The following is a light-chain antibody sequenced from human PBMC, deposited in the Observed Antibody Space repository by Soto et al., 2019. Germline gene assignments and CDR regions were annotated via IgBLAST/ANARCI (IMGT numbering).Light chain of an antibody. J-gene: IGKJ4*01. CDR1: QSVNGSY. CDR2: GAS. Sequence: VMRGSPGTLFLAPGERSTLSCSAIQSVNGSYLAWYQQKPGQAPRLLIYGASSRATGIPDRFSGSGSGTDFTLTISRLEPEDVAVYYCQKYGAFGGLTFGGGTEV. CDR3: QKYGAFGGLT. V-gene: IGKV3-20*01.